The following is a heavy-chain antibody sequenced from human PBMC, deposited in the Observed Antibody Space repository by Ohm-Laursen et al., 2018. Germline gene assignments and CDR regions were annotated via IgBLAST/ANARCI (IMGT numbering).Heavy chain of an antibody. V-gene: IGHV1-46*01. D-gene: IGHD7-27*01. Sequence: SVKVSCKASEYTFTRYYMHWVRQAPGQGLEWMGIINPSDGSISCAQKFRGRVTLTRDTSASTVYMELTSLRSEDTALYYCARDINWGSDYWGQGTLVTVSS. CDR3: ARDINWGSDY. CDR1: EYTFTRYY. J-gene: IGHJ4*02. CDR2: INPSDGSI.